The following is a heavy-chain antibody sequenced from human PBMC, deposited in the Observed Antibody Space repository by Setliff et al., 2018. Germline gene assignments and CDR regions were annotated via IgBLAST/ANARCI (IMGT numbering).Heavy chain of an antibody. Sequence: SETLSLTCAAYGGTFSDYYWTWIRQPPGKGLEWIGEINHRGSTNYNPSLKSRATISIDTSKDQFTLKLISMSAADTAVYFCARGRNIAARLLDSWGQGALVTVSS. CDR1: GGTFSDYY. V-gene: IGHV4-34*01. D-gene: IGHD6-6*01. CDR3: ARGRNIAARLLDS. J-gene: IGHJ4*02. CDR2: INHRGST.